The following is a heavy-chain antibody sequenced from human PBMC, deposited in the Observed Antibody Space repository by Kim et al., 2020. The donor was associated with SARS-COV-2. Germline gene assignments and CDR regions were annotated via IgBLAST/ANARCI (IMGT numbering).Heavy chain of an antibody. V-gene: IGHV4-34*01. CDR3: ARGGYSYGHRDGTDY. CDR2: VTDSGTT. J-gene: IGHJ4*02. D-gene: IGHD5-18*01. CDR1: GGSFRGYY. Sequence: SETLSLTCGVYGGSFRGYYWTWIRQPPGKGLEWIGEVTDSGTTNYNPSLKSRVMISIDTSKSQFSLKLTSVTTADTAVYFCARGGYSYGHRDGTDYWDQGALVTVSS.